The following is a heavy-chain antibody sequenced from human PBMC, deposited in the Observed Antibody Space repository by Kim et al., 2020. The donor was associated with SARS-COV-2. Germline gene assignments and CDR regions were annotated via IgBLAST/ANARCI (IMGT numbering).Heavy chain of an antibody. CDR3: ARSNSGSYDRWYYGMDV. Sequence: ASVKVSCKASGYTFTSYYMHWVRQAPGQGLEWMGIINPSGGSTSYAQKFQGRVTMTRDTSTSTVYMELSSLRSEDTAVYYCARSNSGSYDRWYYGMDVWGQGTTVTVSS. D-gene: IGHD1-26*01. CDR2: INPSGGST. J-gene: IGHJ6*02. V-gene: IGHV1-46*01. CDR1: GYTFTSYY.